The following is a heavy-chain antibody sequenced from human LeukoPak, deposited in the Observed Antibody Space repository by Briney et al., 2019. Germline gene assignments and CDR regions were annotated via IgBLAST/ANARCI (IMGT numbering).Heavy chain of an antibody. CDR2: INHSGST. CDR3: ASVFGAD. J-gene: IGHJ4*02. D-gene: IGHD3-10*01. CDR1: GRSFSGYY. V-gene: IGHV4-34*01. Sequence: PSETLSLTCAVYGRSFSGYYWSWIRQPPGKGLEWIGEINHSGSTNYNPSLKSRVTISVDTSKNQFSLKLSSVTAADTAVYYCASVFGADWGQGTLVTVSS.